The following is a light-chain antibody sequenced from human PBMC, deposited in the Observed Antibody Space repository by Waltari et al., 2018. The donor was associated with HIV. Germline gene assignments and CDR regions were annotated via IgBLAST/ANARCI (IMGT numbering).Light chain of an antibody. CDR1: SSDIGYFDY. CDR2: EVN. V-gene: IGLV2-11*01. J-gene: IGLJ1*01. Sequence: QSALTQPRSVSGSPGQSVTISCTGTSSDIGYFDYDSWYQQYPGKAPKVIIYEVNQRPSGVPDRFTGSKSGITASLTISGLQGDDEADYYCCSYAGSYTYVFGTGTKVNVL. CDR3: CSYAGSYTYV.